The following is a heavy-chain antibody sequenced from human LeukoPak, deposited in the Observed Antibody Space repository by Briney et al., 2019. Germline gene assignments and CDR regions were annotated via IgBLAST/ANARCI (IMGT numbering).Heavy chain of an antibody. D-gene: IGHD5-12*01. CDR2: IKQDGREK. V-gene: IGHV3-7*05. CDR3: AGGQGWLADY. J-gene: IGHJ4*02. Sequence: GGSLRLSCTASGLTLSRFWINWVRQAPGKGLEWVANIKQDGREKYYVDSVKGRFTISRDNARNSVYFQMNSLRAEDTAVCYCAGGQGWLADYWGQGTLVTVSS. CDR1: GLTLSRFW.